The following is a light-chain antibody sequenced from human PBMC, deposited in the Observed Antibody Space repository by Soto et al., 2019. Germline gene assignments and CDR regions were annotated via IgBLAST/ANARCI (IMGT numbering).Light chain of an antibody. V-gene: IGKV3-20*01. CDR3: QQYSDLPRT. CDR2: GVS. J-gene: IGKJ1*01. Sequence: EIVLTQSPGTLSLSPGERATLSCRASQTVNRNYLAWYQQKPGQAPRLLIYGVSNRATGVPDRFSGSGSGTDFTLTIVRLEPEDFAVYYCQQYSDLPRTFGQGTKVEVK. CDR1: QTVNRNY.